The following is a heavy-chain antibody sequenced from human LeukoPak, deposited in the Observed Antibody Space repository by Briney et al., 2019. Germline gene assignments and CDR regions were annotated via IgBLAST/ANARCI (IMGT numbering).Heavy chain of an antibody. D-gene: IGHD3-22*01. Sequence: ASMKVSCKASGYTFTSYHLHWVRQASGQGLEWMGIIDPSVGRTTYAERFQGRLSMTRDTSTSTLYMELSSLRSEDTAVYYCARDREPIDDTSGYYYSWGQGTLVTVSS. J-gene: IGHJ5*02. CDR2: IDPSVGRT. V-gene: IGHV1-46*01. CDR3: ARDREPIDDTSGYYYS. CDR1: GYTFTSYH.